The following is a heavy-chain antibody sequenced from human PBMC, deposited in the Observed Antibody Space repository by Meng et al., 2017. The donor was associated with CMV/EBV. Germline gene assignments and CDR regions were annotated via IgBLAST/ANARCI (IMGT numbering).Heavy chain of an antibody. D-gene: IGHD4-23*01. V-gene: IGHV3-49*04. CDR1: GFTFGDYA. CDR2: IRSKAYGGTT. J-gene: IGHJ5*02. Sequence: GGSLRLSCTASGFTFGDYAMSWVRQAPGKGLEWVGFIRSKAYGGTTEYAASVKGRFTISRDDSKSIAYLQMNSLKTEDTAVYYCTRYIGDYGGRHWFDPWGQGTLVTVSS. CDR3: TRYIGDYGGRHWFDP.